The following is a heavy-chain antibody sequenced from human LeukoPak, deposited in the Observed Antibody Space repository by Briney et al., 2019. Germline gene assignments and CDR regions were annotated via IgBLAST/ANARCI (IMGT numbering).Heavy chain of an antibody. CDR2: INYSGRT. CDR1: DGSFSDYY. D-gene: IGHD2-15*01. V-gene: IGHV4-34*01. Sequence: SETLSLTCAVFDGSFSDYYWSWVRQPPGKGLEWIGEINYSGRTNYYPSLKSRVTISVDTSKNQFSLKLSSVTAADTAVYYCARVSCSGGSCWFPDAFDIWGQGTMVTVSS. CDR3: ARVSCSGGSCWFPDAFDI. J-gene: IGHJ3*02.